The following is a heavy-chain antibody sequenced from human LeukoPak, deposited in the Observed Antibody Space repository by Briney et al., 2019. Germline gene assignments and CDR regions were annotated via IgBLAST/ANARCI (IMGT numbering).Heavy chain of an antibody. V-gene: IGHV4-31*03. J-gene: IGHJ5*02. D-gene: IGHD2-2*01. CDR3: ARDSPYSIVVVPAASRPYCWFDP. Sequence: SETLSLTCTVSGGSISSGGYYWSWIRQHPGKGLEWIGYIYYSGSTYYNPSLKSRVTISVDTSKNQFSLKLSSVTAADTAVYYCARDSPYSIVVVPAASRPYCWFDPWGQGTLVTVSS. CDR1: GGSISSGGYY. CDR2: IYYSGST.